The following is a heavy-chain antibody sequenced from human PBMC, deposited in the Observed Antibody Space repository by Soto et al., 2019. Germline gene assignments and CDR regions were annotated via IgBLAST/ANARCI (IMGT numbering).Heavy chain of an antibody. Sequence: ASVKVSCKACGYTFTSYDIYWVRQAPGQGLEWMGWMNPNTGNSGYAQKFQGRVTMTSDTSISTAHMELSSLRSADTAVYYCARRAETTEWNRFGPYKYYLDSWGQGTRVPVSS. CDR2: MNPNTGNS. V-gene: IGHV1-8*01. D-gene: IGHD1-1*01. CDR1: GYTFTSYD. CDR3: ARRAETTEWNRFGPYKYYLDS. J-gene: IGHJ4*02.